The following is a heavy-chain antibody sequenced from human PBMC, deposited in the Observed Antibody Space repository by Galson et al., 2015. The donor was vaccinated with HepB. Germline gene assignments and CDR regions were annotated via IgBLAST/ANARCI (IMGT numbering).Heavy chain of an antibody. Sequence: SLRLSCAASGFTFSSYAMHWVRQAPGKGLEWVAVISYDGSNKYYADSVKGRFTISRDNSKNTLYLQMNSLRAEDTAVYYCAREEVGGYCSSTSCPALYAFDIWGQGTMVTVSS. CDR3: AREEVGGYCSSTSCPALYAFDI. V-gene: IGHV3-30*04. D-gene: IGHD2-2*01. J-gene: IGHJ3*02. CDR2: ISYDGSNK. CDR1: GFTFSSYA.